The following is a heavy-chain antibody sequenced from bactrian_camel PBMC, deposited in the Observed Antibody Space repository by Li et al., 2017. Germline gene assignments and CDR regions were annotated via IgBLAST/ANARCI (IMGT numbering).Heavy chain of an antibody. D-gene: IGHD1*01. Sequence: QLVESGGGSVQSGGSLRLSCTVSRYSINNDCMGWFRQAPGKEREGVAAIDSAGATYYADSVKGRFTISRDNAKNTLYLQMNSLQTEDTAVYYCTIGLYADFGYGGQGTQVTVS. CDR1: RYSINNDC. J-gene: IGHJ4*01. CDR2: IDSAGAT. V-gene: IGHV3S31*01. CDR3: TIGLYADFGY.